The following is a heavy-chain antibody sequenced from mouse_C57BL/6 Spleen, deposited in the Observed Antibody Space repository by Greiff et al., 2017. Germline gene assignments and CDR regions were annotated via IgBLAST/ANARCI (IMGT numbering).Heavy chain of an antibody. CDR1: GYSFTGYY. D-gene: IGHD1-1*01. CDR3: AREGHYGGGFAY. J-gene: IGHJ3*01. V-gene: IGHV1-42*01. CDR2: INPSTGGT. Sequence: EVQGVESGPELVKPGASVKISCKASGYSFTGYYMNWVKQSPEKSLEWIGEINPSTGGTTYNQKFKAKATLTVDKSSSTAYMQLKSLTSEDSAVYYCAREGHYGGGFAYWGQGTLVTVSA.